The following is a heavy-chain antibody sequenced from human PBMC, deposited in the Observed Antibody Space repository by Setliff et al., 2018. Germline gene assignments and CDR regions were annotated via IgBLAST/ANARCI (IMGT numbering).Heavy chain of an antibody. D-gene: IGHD1-26*01. CDR1: GFTFSTFR. V-gene: IGHV3-33*03. CDR3: VKDMAGSYFDRRFDY. CDR2: IWDDGGNK. Sequence: GGSLRLSCAASGFTFSTFRMHWVRQAPGKGLEWVAVIWDDGGNKYHADSVKGRFTISRDNAKNSLYLQMNSLRAGDTALYYCVKDMAGSYFDRRFDYGGPGTLVTVS. J-gene: IGHJ4*02.